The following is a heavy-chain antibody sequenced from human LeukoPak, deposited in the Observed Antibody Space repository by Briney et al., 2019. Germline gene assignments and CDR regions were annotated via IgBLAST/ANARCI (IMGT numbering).Heavy chain of an antibody. J-gene: IGHJ3*02. CDR2: IIPIFGTA. CDR1: GGTFSSYA. CDR3: AREGSPNRRWYAFDI. Sequence: SVKVSCKASGGTFSSYAISWARQAPGQGLEWMGGIIPIFGTANYAQKFQGRVTITADESTSTAYMELSSLRSEDTAVYYCAREGSPNRRWYAFDIWGQGTMVTVSS. V-gene: IGHV1-69*13. D-gene: IGHD4-23*01.